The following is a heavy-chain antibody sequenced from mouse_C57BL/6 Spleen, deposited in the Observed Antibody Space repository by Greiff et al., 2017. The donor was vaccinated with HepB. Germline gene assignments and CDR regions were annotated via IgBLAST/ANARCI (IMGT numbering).Heavy chain of an antibody. CDR2: IRNKANNHAT. V-gene: IGHV6-6*01. CDR3: TALLLRYYAMDY. J-gene: IGHJ4*01. CDR1: GFTFSDAW. Sequence: EVKLVESGGGLVQPGGSMKLSCAASGFTFSDAWMDWVRQSPEKGLEWVAEIRNKANNHATYYAESVKGRFTISRDDSKSSVYLQMNSLRAEDTGIYYCTALLLRYYAMDYWGQGTSVTVSS. D-gene: IGHD1-1*01.